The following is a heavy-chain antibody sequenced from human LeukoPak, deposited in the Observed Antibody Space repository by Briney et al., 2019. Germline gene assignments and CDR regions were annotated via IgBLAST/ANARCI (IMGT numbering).Heavy chain of an antibody. CDR1: GYSFTNFW. J-gene: IGHJ5*02. D-gene: IGHD1/OR15-1a*01. V-gene: IGHV5-51*01. CDR3: AAGGTSAP. CDR2: ISPGDSGI. Sequence: GESLKISCKGSGYSFTNFWIGWVRQMPGKGLEWMGVISPGDSGIRYSPSFQGQVTISVDRSISTAYLQWSSLKASDSAMYYCAAGGTSAPWGQGTLVTVSS.